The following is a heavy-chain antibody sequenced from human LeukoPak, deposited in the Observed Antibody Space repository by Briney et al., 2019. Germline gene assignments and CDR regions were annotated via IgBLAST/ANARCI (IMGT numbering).Heavy chain of an antibody. D-gene: IGHD2-15*01. CDR3: AKVCSGGSCYSLDY. CDR1: GFTFSDYY. Sequence: GGSLRLSCAASGFTFSDYYMSWIRQAPGKGLEWVSYISSSGSTIYYADSVKGRFTISRDNAKNSLYLQMNSLRAEDTAVYYCAKVCSGGSCYSLDYWGQGTLVTVSS. J-gene: IGHJ4*02. CDR2: ISSSGSTI. V-gene: IGHV3-11*04.